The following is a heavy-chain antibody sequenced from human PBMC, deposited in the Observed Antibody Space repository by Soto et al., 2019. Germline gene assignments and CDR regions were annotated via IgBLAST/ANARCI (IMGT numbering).Heavy chain of an antibody. D-gene: IGHD2-15*01. CDR3: ARTPGYCSGGSCSYAFDI. Sequence: PGESLKISCKGSGYSXTSYWIGWVRQMPGKGLEWMGIIYPGDSDTRYSPSFQGQVTISADKSISTAYLQWSSLKASDTAMYYCARTPGYCSGGSCSYAFDIWGQGTMVTVSS. V-gene: IGHV5-51*01. CDR1: GYSXTSYW. CDR2: IYPGDSDT. J-gene: IGHJ3*02.